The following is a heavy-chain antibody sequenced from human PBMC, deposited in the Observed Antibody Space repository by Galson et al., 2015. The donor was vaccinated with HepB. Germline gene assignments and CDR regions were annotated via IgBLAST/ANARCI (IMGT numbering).Heavy chain of an antibody. CDR3: TRGYYYDSSGYYYVGYFQH. V-gene: IGHV3-49*03. CDR1: GFTFGDYA. Sequence: SLRLSCAASGFTFGDYAMSWFRQAPGKGLEWVGFIRSKAYGGTTEHAASVKGRFTISRDDSKSIAYLQMNSLKTEDTAVYYCTRGYYYDSSGYYYVGYFQHWVQGNVVTVSS. CDR2: IRSKAYGGTT. D-gene: IGHD3-22*01. J-gene: IGHJ1*01.